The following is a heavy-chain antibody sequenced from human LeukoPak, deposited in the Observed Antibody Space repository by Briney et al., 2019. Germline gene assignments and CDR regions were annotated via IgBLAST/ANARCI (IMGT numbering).Heavy chain of an antibody. CDR2: ISGSGAST. CDR3: AKDVGKWESLHFFDY. CDR1: GFTLSTNA. V-gene: IGHV3-23*01. J-gene: IGHJ4*02. Sequence: GGSLRLSCLTSGFTLSTNAMSWVRQAPGKGLEWISGISGSGASTYYADSVKGRFTISRDDSRNTLYLQMNSLRGVDTAVYYCAKDVGKWESLHFFDYWGQGTLVTVSS. D-gene: IGHD1-26*01.